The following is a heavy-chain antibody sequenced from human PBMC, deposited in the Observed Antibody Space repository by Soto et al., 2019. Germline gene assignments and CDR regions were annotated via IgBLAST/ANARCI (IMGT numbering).Heavy chain of an antibody. CDR2: ISGSGGST. CDR3: AKGGRYFREAGDY. CDR1: GFTFSSYA. J-gene: IGHJ4*02. V-gene: IGHV3-23*01. D-gene: IGHD3-9*01. Sequence: EVQLLEAGGGLVQPGGSLRLSCAASGFTFSSYAMNWVRQAPGKGLEWVSAISGSGGSTNYADSVKGRFTISRDNSKNTLYLQMNSLRAEDTAVYYCAKGGRYFREAGDYWGQGALVTVSS.